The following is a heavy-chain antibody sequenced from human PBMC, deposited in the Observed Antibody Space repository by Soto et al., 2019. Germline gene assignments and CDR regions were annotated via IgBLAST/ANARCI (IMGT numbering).Heavy chain of an antibody. CDR2: ISGSGGST. J-gene: IGHJ4*02. V-gene: IGHV3-23*01. CDR3: AMGSSPVYGDQGEYFDY. Sequence: PGGSLRLCCAASGFTFSSYAMSWVRQAPGKGLEWVSAISGSGGSTYYADSVKGRFTISRDNSKNTLYLQMNSLRAEDTAVYYCAMGSSPVYGDQGEYFDYWGQGTLVPVSS. D-gene: IGHD4-17*01. CDR1: GFTFSSYA.